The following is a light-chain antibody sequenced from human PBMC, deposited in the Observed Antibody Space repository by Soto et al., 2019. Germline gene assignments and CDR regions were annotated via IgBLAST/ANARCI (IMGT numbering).Light chain of an antibody. CDR3: QQSYTTLFT. V-gene: IGKV1-39*01. Sequence: DIQMTQSPSSLSASVGDRVTITCRASQSISNYFNWYQQKPGKAPKLLIYAASSLQSGVPSRFSGSRSWTDFTLTISRLQPEDFATYSCQQSYTTLFTFGPGTNVDIK. CDR2: AAS. CDR1: QSISNY. J-gene: IGKJ3*01.